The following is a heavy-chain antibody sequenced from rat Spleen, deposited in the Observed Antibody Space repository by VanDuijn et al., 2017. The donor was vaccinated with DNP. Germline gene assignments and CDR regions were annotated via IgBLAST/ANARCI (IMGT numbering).Heavy chain of an antibody. CDR2: ISSSGYNT. Sequence: EVQLVESGGDIVQAGGSMKLSCGASGLTFSNADMAWVRQAPTRGLEWVASISSSGYNTYYRDSVKGRFTISRDNAKSTLYLQMDSLRSEDTATYYCAIDLQTGRAWGQGTSVTVSS. CDR1: GLTFSNAD. J-gene: IGHJ4*01. D-gene: IGHD3-2*01. CDR3: AIDLQTGRA. V-gene: IGHV5-25*01.